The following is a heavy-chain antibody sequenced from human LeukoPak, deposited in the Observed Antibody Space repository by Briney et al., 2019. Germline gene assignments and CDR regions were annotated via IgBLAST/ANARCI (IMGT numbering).Heavy chain of an antibody. D-gene: IGHD4-17*01. CDR2: IMPGGHI. CDR3: ARGNSATTTFDF. CDR1: GFSVDSVF. V-gene: IGHV3-66*01. Sequence: GGSLRLSCRASGFSVDSVFMNWVRQPPGKGLEWVSFIMPGGHIDYTDSVKGRFTISRDSFKNTLSLQMNSLRVDDSAVYHCARGNSATTTFDFWGQGTLVTVSS. J-gene: IGHJ4*02.